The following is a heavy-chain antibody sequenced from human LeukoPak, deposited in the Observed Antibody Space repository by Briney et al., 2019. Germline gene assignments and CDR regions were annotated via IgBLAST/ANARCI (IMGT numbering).Heavy chain of an antibody. CDR1: GFTFNNYV. V-gene: IGHV3-23*01. J-gene: IGHJ4*02. CDR2: ISGSGAGT. CDR3: ARDITSSWYDY. D-gene: IGHD6-13*01. Sequence: PGGSLRLSCAASGFTFNNYVMTWVRQAPGKGLEWVSGISGSGAGTYYADSVKGRFTISRDNSKSTLYLQMNSLRAEDTAVYYCARDITSSWYDYWGQGTLVTVSS.